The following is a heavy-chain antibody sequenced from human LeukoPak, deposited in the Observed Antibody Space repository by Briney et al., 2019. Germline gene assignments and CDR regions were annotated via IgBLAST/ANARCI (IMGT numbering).Heavy chain of an antibody. J-gene: IGHJ4*02. V-gene: IGHV1-18*01. CDR3: ARDRGGSGWTYYFDY. CDR1: GYTFTSYG. CDR2: ISAYNGNT. D-gene: IGHD6-19*01. Sequence: GASVKVSCKASGYTFTSYGLSWVRQAPGQGLEWMGWISAYNGNTNYAQKLQGRVTLTTDTSTSTAYMELRSLRSDDTAVYYCARDRGGSGWTYYFDYWGQGTLVGVSS.